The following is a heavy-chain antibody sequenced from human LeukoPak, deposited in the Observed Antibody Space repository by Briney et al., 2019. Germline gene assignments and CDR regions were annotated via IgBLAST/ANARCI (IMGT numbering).Heavy chain of an antibody. CDR1: GYTFTSYA. J-gene: IGHJ4*02. Sequence: ASVKVSCKASGYTFTSYAIHWVRQAPGQRLEWMGWISAGNGNTKYSQNFQGRVTFISNTSATTAFMELSSLRSEDAAVYYCARVSYDSSGYYDDYWGQGTLVTVSS. D-gene: IGHD3-22*01. CDR2: ISAGNGNT. CDR3: ARVSYDSSGYYDDY. V-gene: IGHV1-3*01.